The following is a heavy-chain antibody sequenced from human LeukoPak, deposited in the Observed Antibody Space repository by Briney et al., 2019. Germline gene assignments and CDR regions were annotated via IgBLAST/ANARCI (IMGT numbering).Heavy chain of an antibody. D-gene: IGHD3-10*01. CDR1: GGSISNYY. J-gene: IGHJ6*03. V-gene: IGHV4-39*01. CDR3: ARHKMVRGIGYYYYMDV. Sequence: SETLSLTCTVSGGSISNYYWGWIRQPPGKGLQWIGSIYYNGSTYYNPSLKSRVIISVDTSKNQFSLKLSSVTAADTAVFYCARHKMVRGIGYYYYMDVWGKGTTVTISS. CDR2: IYYNGST.